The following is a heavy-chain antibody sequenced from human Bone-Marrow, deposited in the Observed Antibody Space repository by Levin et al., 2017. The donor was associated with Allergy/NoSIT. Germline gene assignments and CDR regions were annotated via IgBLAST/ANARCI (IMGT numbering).Heavy chain of an antibody. CDR3: VSDTEMEQGYYGLDV. V-gene: IGHV3-48*03. CDR2: ISSSASVI. Sequence: PGGSLRLSCVASGFTFSDYEMNWVRQAPGKGLEWISYISSSASVIIYADSVKGRFTISRDNTENSLYLQMNSLRTEDTAIYYCVSDTEMEQGYYGLDVWGQGTTVTVSS. D-gene: IGHD1/OR15-1a*01. J-gene: IGHJ6*02. CDR1: GFTFSDYE.